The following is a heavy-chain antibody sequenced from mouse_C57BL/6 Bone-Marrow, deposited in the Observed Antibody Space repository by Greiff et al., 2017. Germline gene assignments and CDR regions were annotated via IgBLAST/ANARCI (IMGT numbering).Heavy chain of an antibody. D-gene: IGHD1-1*01. CDR1: GYTFTSYW. J-gene: IGHJ1*03. CDR3: AREGFTTVPSYWYFDV. V-gene: IGHV1-69*01. Sequence: QVQLQQPGAELVMPGASVKLSCKASGYTFTSYWMHWVKQRPGQGLEWIGEIDPSDSYTNYNQKFKGKSTLTVDKSSRPAYMQLSSLTSEDSAVDYGAREGFTTVPSYWYFDVWGTGTTVTVSS. CDR2: IDPSDSYT.